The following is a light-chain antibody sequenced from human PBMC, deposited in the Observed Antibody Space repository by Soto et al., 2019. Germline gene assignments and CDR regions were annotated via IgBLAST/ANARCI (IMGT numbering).Light chain of an antibody. CDR3: QQYDQWPIT. J-gene: IGKJ5*01. Sequence: EIVLTQSPGTLSLSPGERATLSCRASQSVSSSYLAWYQQKPGQAPRLLIYDASKRAPGIPARFSGSGSGTDFTLTISSLEPEDFGVYYCQQYDQWPITFGQGTRLEIK. CDR2: DAS. V-gene: IGKV3-20*01. CDR1: QSVSSSY.